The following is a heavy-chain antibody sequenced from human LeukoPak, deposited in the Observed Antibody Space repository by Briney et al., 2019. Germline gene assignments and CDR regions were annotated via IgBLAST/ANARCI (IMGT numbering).Heavy chain of an antibody. CDR2: INAYNGNT. Sequence: ASVKVSCKASGYTFTSYGISWVRQAPGQGVEWMGWINAYNGNTNYAQKLQGRVTITTDTSTSTAYTVLRSLRSDETAVYYSARFAFDYFGSGPTGVWGQGTLVTVSS. CDR3: ARFAFDYFGSGPTGV. V-gene: IGHV1-18*01. J-gene: IGHJ4*02. D-gene: IGHD3-10*01. CDR1: GYTFTSYG.